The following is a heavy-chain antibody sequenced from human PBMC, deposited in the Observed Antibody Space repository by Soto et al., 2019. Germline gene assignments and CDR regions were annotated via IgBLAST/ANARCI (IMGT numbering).Heavy chain of an antibody. CDR1: GFTFSSHW. D-gene: IGHD2-15*01. J-gene: IGHJ4*02. Sequence: GGSLRLSCAASGFTFSSHWVHWVRQAPGKGLVWVSRINTDGTYTNYADYAKGRFTVSRDNAKNTLYLQMNSLRVEDTAVYYCASYLLWPLDLNNWGQGTLLPVSS. CDR2: INTDGTYT. CDR3: ASYLLWPLDLNN. V-gene: IGHV3-74*01.